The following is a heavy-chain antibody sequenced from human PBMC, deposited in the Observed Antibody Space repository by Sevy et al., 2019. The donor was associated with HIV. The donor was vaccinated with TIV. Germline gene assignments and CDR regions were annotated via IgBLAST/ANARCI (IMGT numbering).Heavy chain of an antibody. D-gene: IGHD4-17*01. CDR1: GYSVIEFS. V-gene: IGHV1-24*01. Sequence: ASVKVSCKVSGYSVIEFSMHWVRQAPGKGLEWMGTFDPEDDETIYAQKIQGRVTMTTDTSTSTAYMELRSLRSDDTAVYYCARDNAVTLRLTNYYYYGMDVWGQGTTVTVSS. J-gene: IGHJ6*02. CDR2: FDPEDDET. CDR3: ARDNAVTLRLTNYYYYGMDV.